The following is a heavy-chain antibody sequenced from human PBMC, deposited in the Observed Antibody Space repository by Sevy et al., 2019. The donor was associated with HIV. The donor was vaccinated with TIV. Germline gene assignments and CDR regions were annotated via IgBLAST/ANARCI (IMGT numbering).Heavy chain of an antibody. D-gene: IGHD6-6*01. CDR3: AKDERLVGGFDY. CDR1: GFTFDDYT. J-gene: IGHJ4*02. V-gene: IGHV3-43*01. CDR2: ISWDGGST. Sequence: GGSLRLSCAASGFTFDDYTMHWVRQAPGKGLEWVSLISWDGGSTYYADSVKGRFTISRDNSKNSLYLQMNSLRTEDTALYYCAKDERLVGGFDYWGQGTLVTVSS.